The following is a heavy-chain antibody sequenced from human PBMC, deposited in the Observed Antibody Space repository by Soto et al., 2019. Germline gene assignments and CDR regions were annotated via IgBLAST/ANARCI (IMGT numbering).Heavy chain of an antibody. D-gene: IGHD3-16*01. CDR3: ARSLNFDY. V-gene: IGHV4-61*01. J-gene: IGHJ4*02. CDR1: GGSVSSGSYY. CDR2: IYYSGST. Sequence: SETLSLTCTVSGGSVSSGSYYWSWIRQPPGKGLEWIGYIYYSGSTNYNPSLKGRFTISRDNAKNSLYLQMNSLRAEDTAVYYCARSLNFDYWGQGTLVTVSS.